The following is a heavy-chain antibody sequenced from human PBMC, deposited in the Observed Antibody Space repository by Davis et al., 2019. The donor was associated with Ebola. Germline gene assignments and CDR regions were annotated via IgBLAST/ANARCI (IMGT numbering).Heavy chain of an antibody. Sequence: GESLKISCAASGLTFTDYWMHWVRQTPGQGLVWVSRINGDGSSTVYADFVKGRFTISRDNSKNTLYLQMNSLSAEDTALYYCAKKTSSSGDTGVIHYWGQGTLVTVSS. V-gene: IGHV3-74*01. J-gene: IGHJ4*02. CDR3: AKKTSSSGDTGVIHY. CDR2: INGDGSST. CDR1: GLTFTDYW. D-gene: IGHD6-13*01.